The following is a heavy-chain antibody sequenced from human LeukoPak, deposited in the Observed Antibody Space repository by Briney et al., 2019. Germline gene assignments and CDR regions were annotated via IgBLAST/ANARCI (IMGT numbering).Heavy chain of an antibody. D-gene: IGHD6-19*01. CDR1: GYSFTNYF. Sequence: ASVKVSCKASGYSFTNYFIHWVRQAPGQGLEWVGVINPSGRGTNYAQKFQGRVTMTTDTSTSTVYMELSSLRSEDTAVYYCARGLAVAHPWDYWGQGTLVTVSS. CDR2: INPSGRGT. J-gene: IGHJ4*02. V-gene: IGHV1-46*01. CDR3: ARGLAVAHPWDY.